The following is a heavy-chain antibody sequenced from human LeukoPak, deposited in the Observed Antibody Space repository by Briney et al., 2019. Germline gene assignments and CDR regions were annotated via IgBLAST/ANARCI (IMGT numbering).Heavy chain of an antibody. V-gene: IGHV3-30-3*01. CDR2: ISYDGSNK. CDR1: GFTFSSYA. CDR3: ASRKDTPHLPDY. D-gene: IGHD5-18*01. Sequence: GGSLRLSCAASGFTFSSYAMHWVRQAPGKGLEWVAVISYDGSNKYYADSVKGRFTISRDNSKNTLYLQMNSLRAEDTAVYYSASRKDTPHLPDYWGQGTLVTVSS. J-gene: IGHJ4*02.